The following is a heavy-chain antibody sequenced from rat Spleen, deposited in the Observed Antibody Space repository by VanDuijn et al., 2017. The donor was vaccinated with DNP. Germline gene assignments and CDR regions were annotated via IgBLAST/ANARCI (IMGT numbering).Heavy chain of an antibody. CDR3: VRPDVYYGVEDWAAN. J-gene: IGHJ3*01. CDR2: ISYDGGIT. CDR1: GFTFSNYG. Sequence: EVQLVESGGGLVQPGRSMKLSCAASGFTFSNYGMAWVRQAPKKGLEWVAYISYDGGITYYRDSVKGRFTISRDNAKSTLYLQMDSLRSEDTAIYYCVRPDVYYGVEDWAANWGQGTLVTVSS. V-gene: IGHV5-22*01. D-gene: IGHD1-6*01.